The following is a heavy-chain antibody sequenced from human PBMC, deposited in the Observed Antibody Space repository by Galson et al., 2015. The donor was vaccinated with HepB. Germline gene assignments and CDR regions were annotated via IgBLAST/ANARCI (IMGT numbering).Heavy chain of an antibody. Sequence: SLRLSCAASGLTFSSYAMSWVRQAPGKGLEWVSAISGSGGSTYYADAVKGRFTISRDNSKNTLNVQMNSLRAEDTAVYYCAKYYGDYPYYYYYMDVWGRGTTVTVSS. CDR2: ISGSGGST. V-gene: IGHV3-23*01. CDR3: AKYYGDYPYYYYYMDV. J-gene: IGHJ6*03. CDR1: GLTFSSYA. D-gene: IGHD4-17*01.